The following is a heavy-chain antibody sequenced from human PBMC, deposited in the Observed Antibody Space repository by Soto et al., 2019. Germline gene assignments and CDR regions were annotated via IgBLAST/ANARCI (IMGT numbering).Heavy chain of an antibody. D-gene: IGHD5-12*01. Sequence: DCGGTKDSNAISWVQQETRKGLEWMGGIIPIFGTANYAQKFQGRVTITADKSTSTAYMELSSLRSEDTAVYYFARDRTVAKSDYYYGMDGWGQGT. V-gene: IGHV1-69*06. CDR1: GGTKDSNA. J-gene: IGHJ6*01. CDR2: IIPIFGTA. CDR3: ARDRTVAKSDYYYGMDG.